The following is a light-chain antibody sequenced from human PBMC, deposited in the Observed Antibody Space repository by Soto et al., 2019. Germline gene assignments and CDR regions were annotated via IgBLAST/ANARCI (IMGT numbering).Light chain of an antibody. CDR1: QSVRSN. Sequence: DIVLTQSPGTLSLSPGERATLSFRDSQSVRSNLAWYQQKPGQAPSIIIYGAFTRETGIPARFSGTGAGTECTLTISSLQSEDFELDYCQQYNDWTLTFGQGTKVDIK. J-gene: IGKJ1*01. V-gene: IGKV3-15*01. CDR3: QQYNDWTLT. CDR2: GAF.